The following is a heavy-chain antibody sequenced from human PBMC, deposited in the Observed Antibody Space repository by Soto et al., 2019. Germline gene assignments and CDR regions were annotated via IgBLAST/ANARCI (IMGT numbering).Heavy chain of an antibody. CDR3: ARDVDYSADYYFHT. CDR1: GFTFSSYP. J-gene: IGHJ4*02. D-gene: IGHD4-4*01. CDR2: ISYDGKNK. V-gene: IGHV3-30*04. Sequence: GGSLRLSCAASGFTFSSYPMHWVRQAPGKGLEWVAVISYDGKNKYNTDSVKGRFTISRDNSKNTLYLQMNSLRAEDTAVYYCARDVDYSADYYFHTWGQGTLVTVSS.